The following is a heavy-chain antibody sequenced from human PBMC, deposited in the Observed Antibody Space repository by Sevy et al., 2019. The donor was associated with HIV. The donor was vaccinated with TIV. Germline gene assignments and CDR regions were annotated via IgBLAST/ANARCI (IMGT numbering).Heavy chain of an antibody. CDR1: GYAFTGYY. J-gene: IGHJ6*02. V-gene: IGHV1-2*06. D-gene: IGHD3-3*01. CDR2: INPISGGT. Sequence: ASVKVSCKASGYAFTGYYIHWVRQAPGQGLEWMGRINPISGGTDDSQHFQGRVTMPRDTSISTAYMDITRLTSDDTAVYYCARAPTDFWTGGMDVWGQGTVVTVSS. CDR3: ARAPTDFWTGGMDV.